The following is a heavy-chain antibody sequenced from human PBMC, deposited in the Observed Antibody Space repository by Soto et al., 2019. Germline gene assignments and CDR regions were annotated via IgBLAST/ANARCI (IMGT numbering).Heavy chain of an antibody. D-gene: IGHD1-26*01. CDR2: MSGSGGST. V-gene: IGHV3-23*01. CDR3: SKILWELPPYWYCAL. CDR1: GFTFSRYA. J-gene: IGHJ2*01. Sequence: VQLLESGGGLVQPGGPLRLSCASSGFTFSRYAMRWVRQAPGTRLEWVSGMSGSGGSTYHADSVKGRFTISRANSKNRLYLQMNSLRAEDTAVYSCSKILWELPPYWYCALWGRGTLVPVSS.